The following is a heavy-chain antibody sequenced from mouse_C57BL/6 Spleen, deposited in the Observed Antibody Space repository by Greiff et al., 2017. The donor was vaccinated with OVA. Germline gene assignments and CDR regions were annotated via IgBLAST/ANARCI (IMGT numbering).Heavy chain of an antibody. V-gene: IGHV5-16*01. D-gene: IGHD1-1*01. Sequence: EVKVVESEGGLVQPGSSMKLSCTASGFTFSDYYMAWVRQVPEKGLEWVANINSDGSSTYYLDSLKSRFIISRDNAKNILYLQMSSLKSEDTATYYCARGGYGSSIFDYWGQGTTLTVSS. CDR3: ARGGYGSSIFDY. CDR1: GFTFSDYY. CDR2: INSDGSST. J-gene: IGHJ2*01.